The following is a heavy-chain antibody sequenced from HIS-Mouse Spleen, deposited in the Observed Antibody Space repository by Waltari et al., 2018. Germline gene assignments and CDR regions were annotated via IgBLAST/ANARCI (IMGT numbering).Heavy chain of an antibody. CDR1: GYTFTSYD. D-gene: IGHD3-3*01. J-gene: IGHJ3*02. CDR2: MNPNSGNT. V-gene: IGHV1-8*01. Sequence: QVQLVQSGAEVKKPGASVKVSCKASGYTFTSYDINWVRQAPGQGLEWMGWMNPNSGNTGYAQKFQGRVTMTRNTSISTAYMELSSLRSEDTAVYYCASRHDFWSGYYAFDIWGQGTMVTVSS. CDR3: ASRHDFWSGYYAFDI.